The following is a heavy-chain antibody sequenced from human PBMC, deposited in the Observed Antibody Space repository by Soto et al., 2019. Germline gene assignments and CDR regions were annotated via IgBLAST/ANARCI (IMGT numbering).Heavy chain of an antibody. CDR3: AKGPERGTSGWFDP. Sequence: ESGGGVVQPGRSLRLSCAASGFTFSSYGMHWVRQAPGKGLEWVAVISYDGSNKYYADSVKGRFTISRDNSKNTLYLQMNSLRAEDTAVYYCAKGPERGTSGWFDPWGQGTLVTVSS. J-gene: IGHJ5*02. D-gene: IGHD1-1*01. V-gene: IGHV3-30*18. CDR1: GFTFSSYG. CDR2: ISYDGSNK.